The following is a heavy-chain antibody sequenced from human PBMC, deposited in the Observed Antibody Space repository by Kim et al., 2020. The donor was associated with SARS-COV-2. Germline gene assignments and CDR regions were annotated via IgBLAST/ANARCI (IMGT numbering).Heavy chain of an antibody. Sequence: SVKSPITINSDTSKNQFSLHLNSVTPEDTAVYYCARDYRNTRSGLYYFDYWGQGTLVTVSS. V-gene: IGHV6-1*01. CDR3: ARDYRNTRSGLYYFDY. D-gene: IGHD3-16*02. J-gene: IGHJ4*02.